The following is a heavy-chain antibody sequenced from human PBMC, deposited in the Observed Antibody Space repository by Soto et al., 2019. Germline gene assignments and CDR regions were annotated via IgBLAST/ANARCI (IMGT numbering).Heavy chain of an antibody. D-gene: IGHD3-3*01. Sequence: PSETLSLTCTVSGGSISSYYWSWIRQPPGKGLEWIGYIYYSGSTNYNPSLKSRVTISVDTPKNQFSLKLSSVTAADTAVYYCASHYRRRRWEWATEPLFDFWGQGTLVTVSS. V-gene: IGHV4-59*01. CDR2: IYYSGST. CDR1: GGSISSYY. J-gene: IGHJ4*02. CDR3: ASHYRRRRWEWATEPLFDF.